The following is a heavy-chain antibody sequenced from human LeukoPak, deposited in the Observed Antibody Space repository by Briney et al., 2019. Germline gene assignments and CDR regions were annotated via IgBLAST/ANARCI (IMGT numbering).Heavy chain of an antibody. D-gene: IGHD5-24*01. V-gene: IGHV4-61*02. Sequence: SQTLSLTCTVSGGSISSGSYYWSWIRQPAGKGLEWIGRIYTSGSTNYNPSLKSRVTISVDTSKNQFSLKLSSVTAADTAVYYCARRRRDGYNAFDYWGQGTLVTVSS. CDR2: IYTSGST. CDR3: ARRRRDGYNAFDY. J-gene: IGHJ4*02. CDR1: GGSISSGSYY.